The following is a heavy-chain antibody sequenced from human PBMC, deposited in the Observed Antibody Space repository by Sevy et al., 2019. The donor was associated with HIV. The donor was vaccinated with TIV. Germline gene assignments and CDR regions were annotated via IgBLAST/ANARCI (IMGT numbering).Heavy chain of an antibody. CDR2: IYWDDDN. J-gene: IGHJ4*02. V-gene: IGHV2-5*02. CDR1: GFSLNAAGMG. CDR3: AHRRTYGNPFKY. D-gene: IGHD4-4*01. Sequence: SGPTLVNPTQTLTLTCTFSGFSLNAAGMGVGWIRQPPGKALEWLALIYWDDDNRYSPSLQSRLTVTKDTSKRQVFLTMTYVDPMDTATYYCAHRRTYGNPFKYWGPGNLVTVSS.